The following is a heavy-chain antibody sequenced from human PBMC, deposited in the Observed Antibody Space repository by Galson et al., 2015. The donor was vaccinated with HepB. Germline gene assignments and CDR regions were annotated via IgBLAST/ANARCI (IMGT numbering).Heavy chain of an antibody. D-gene: IGHD2-2*01. CDR2: IRSKANSYAT. CDR1: GFTFSGSA. V-gene: IGHV3-73*01. J-gene: IGHJ4*02. Sequence: SLRLSCAASGFTFSGSAMHWVRQASGKGLEWVGRIRSKANSYATAYAASVKGRFTISRDDSKNTAYLQMNSLKTEDTAVYYCTRQGSSTSPPDYWGQGTLVTVSS. CDR3: TRQGSSTSPPDY.